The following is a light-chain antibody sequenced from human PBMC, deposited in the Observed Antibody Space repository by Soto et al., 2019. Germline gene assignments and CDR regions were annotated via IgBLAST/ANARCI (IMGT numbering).Light chain of an antibody. Sequence: EIVLTQSPATLSLSPGERATLSCRASQSVTNNYVAWYQQKPGQAPRLLIHDASSRATGIPDRFSGGGSGTDFTLTISRLEPEEFAVYFCQQTAHSPLTFGQGTRVDIK. CDR2: DAS. CDR3: QQTAHSPLT. J-gene: IGKJ1*01. V-gene: IGKV3-20*01. CDR1: QSVTNNY.